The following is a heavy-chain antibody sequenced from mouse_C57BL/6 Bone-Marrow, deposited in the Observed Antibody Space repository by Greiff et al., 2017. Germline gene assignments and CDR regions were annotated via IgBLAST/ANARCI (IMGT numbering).Heavy chain of an antibody. CDR3: ARSNGLRRGYWYFDV. CDR2: IDPANGNT. J-gene: IGHJ1*03. Sequence: EVQLQQSVAELVRPGASVKLSCTASGFNIKNTYMHWVKQRPEQGLEWIGRIDPANGNTKYAPKFQCKATITADTSSNTAYLQLSSLTSEATDIYYWARSNGLRRGYWYFDVWGTGTTVTVSS. D-gene: IGHD2-4*01. V-gene: IGHV14-3*01. CDR1: GFNIKNTY.